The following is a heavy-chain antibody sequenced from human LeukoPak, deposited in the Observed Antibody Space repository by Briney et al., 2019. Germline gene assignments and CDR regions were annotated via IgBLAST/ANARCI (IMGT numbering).Heavy chain of an antibody. V-gene: IGHV4-59*02. CDR3: ARSSRGWELLRENAFDI. CDR1: GGSVSNDY. D-gene: IGHD1-26*01. CDR2: IYYSGST. J-gene: IGHJ3*02. Sequence: PSETLSLTCTVSGGSVSNDYWSWVRQPPGKALEWIGNIYYSGSTNYNPSLKSRVTISLDTANNQFSLKLSSVTAADTAVYYCARSSRGWELLRENAFDIWGQGTMVTVSS.